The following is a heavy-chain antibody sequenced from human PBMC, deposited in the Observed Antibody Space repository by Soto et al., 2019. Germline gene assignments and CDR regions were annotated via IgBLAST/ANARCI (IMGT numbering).Heavy chain of an antibody. CDR3: ARHGGITMVRGVLFAFNI. CDR2: IYYSGST. V-gene: IGHV4-59*08. Sequence: LYLTCTVSGGSVTSYYWSLIRQPPGKGLEWIGYIYYSGSTNYNSSLKSRVTISVDTSKNQFSLKLSSVTAADTAVYYCARHGGITMVRGVLFAFNIWGQGTMVTAS. D-gene: IGHD3-10*01. CDR1: GGSVTSYY. J-gene: IGHJ3*02.